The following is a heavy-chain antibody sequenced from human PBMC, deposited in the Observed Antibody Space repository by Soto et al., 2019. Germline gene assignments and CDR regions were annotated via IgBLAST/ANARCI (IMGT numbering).Heavy chain of an antibody. Sequence: GGSLRLSCAASGLTFSGYAMNWVRQAPGKGLEWVSIITGSGTGTYYADSVKGRFTISRDNSKNTLYLQMNSLRAEDTAVYYCARETYYDFWSGPYYGMDVWGQGTTVTVSS. CDR1: GLTFSGYA. CDR3: ARETYYDFWSGPYYGMDV. J-gene: IGHJ6*02. CDR2: ITGSGTGT. V-gene: IGHV3-23*01. D-gene: IGHD3-3*01.